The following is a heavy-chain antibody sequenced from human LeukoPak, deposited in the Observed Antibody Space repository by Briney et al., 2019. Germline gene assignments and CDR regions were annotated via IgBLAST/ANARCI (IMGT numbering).Heavy chain of an antibody. J-gene: IGHJ4*02. CDR1: SGSISTSNYY. CDR3: ASSSPGVTLGY. Sequence: PSETLSLTCTVSSGSISTSNYYWGWIRQPPGKGLEWIGYIYYSGSTNYNPSLKSRVTISVDTSKNQFSLKLSSVTAADTAVYYCASSSPGVTLGYWGQGTLVTVSS. CDR2: IYYSGST. D-gene: IGHD2-21*02. V-gene: IGHV4-61*05.